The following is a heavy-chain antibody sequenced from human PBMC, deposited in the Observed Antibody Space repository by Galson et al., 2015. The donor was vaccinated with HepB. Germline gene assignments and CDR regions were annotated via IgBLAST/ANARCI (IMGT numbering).Heavy chain of an antibody. CDR3: ARWVHLRAYDV. J-gene: IGHJ3*01. Sequence: SLRLSCAASGFTFSSYGMNWVRQAPGKGLEWVSRISGSSAKTDYAASVKGRFTISRDNSKKTLYLQMSNMDPVDTATYYCARWVHLRAYDVWGQGTLVTVSS. CDR1: GFTFSSYG. CDR2: ISGSSAKT. D-gene: IGHD6-13*01. V-gene: IGHV3-23*01.